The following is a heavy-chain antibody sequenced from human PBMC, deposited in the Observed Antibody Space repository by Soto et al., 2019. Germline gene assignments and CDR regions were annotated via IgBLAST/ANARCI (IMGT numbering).Heavy chain of an antibody. J-gene: IGHJ6*03. CDR1: GFTFSDYY. CDR2: ISSSGSTI. V-gene: IGHV3-11*01. D-gene: IGHD1-1*01. Sequence: GGSLRLSCAASGFTFSDYYMSWIRQAPGKGLEWVSYISSSGSTIYYADSVKGRFTISRDNAKNSLYLQMNSLRAEDTAVYYCARVQLERLLDYYYYYMDVWGKGTTVTVSS. CDR3: ARVQLERLLDYYYYYMDV.